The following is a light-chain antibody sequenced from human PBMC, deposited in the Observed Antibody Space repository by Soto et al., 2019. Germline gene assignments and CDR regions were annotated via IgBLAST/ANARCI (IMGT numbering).Light chain of an antibody. CDR1: SSEVGGYNY. J-gene: IGLJ1*01. V-gene: IGLV2-14*01. CDR2: DVS. CDR3: SSYTSSTTRV. Sequence: QSALTQPASVSGSPGQSITISCTGTSSEVGGYNYVSWYQQHPGKAPKLMIYDVSNRPSGVSNRFSGSTSGNTASLTISGLQAEDEADYYCSSYTSSTTRVFGTGTKVTVL.